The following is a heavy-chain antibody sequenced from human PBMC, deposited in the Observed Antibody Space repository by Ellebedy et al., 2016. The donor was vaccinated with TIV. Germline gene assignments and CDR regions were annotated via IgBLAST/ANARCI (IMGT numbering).Heavy chain of an antibody. D-gene: IGHD3-22*01. CDR1: GFTFSDYY. Sequence: GESLKISXAASGFTFSDYYMSWIRQAPGKGLEWVSYISSSSSYTNYADSVKGRFTISRDNAKNSLYLQMNSLRAEDTAVYYCAAGPYYYDSSGYEPLHFDYWGQGTLVTVSS. CDR2: ISSSSSYT. J-gene: IGHJ4*02. V-gene: IGHV3-11*03. CDR3: AAGPYYYDSSGYEPLHFDY.